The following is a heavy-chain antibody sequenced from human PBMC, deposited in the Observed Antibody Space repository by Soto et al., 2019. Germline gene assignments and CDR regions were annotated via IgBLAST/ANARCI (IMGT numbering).Heavy chain of an antibody. J-gene: IGHJ4*02. CDR1: GVTFSTFD. Sequence: PRGSLRLSCAASGVTFSTFDMTWVRQAPGKGLEWVSLIRGVAGSTHCPGSVKGRFTISKDTSNNVLYLEMHSLRADDTAVYFCVKGAWLGYWGQGNMVPVSS. V-gene: IGHV3-23*01. CDR2: IRGVAGST. CDR3: VKGAWLGY.